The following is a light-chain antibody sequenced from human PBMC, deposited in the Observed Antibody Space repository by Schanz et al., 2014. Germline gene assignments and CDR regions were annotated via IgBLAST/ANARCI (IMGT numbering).Light chain of an antibody. V-gene: IGLV1-40*01. J-gene: IGLJ3*02. CDR1: SSNIGAGYD. Sequence: QSVLTQPPSVSGAPGQRVTISCTGSSSNIGAGYDVHWYQQLPGTAPKLFIYDDSQRPSGIPDRFSASKSGTSASLAISGLRSEDEADYYCATWDDSLLFGGGTKLTVL. CDR2: DDS. CDR3: ATWDDSLL.